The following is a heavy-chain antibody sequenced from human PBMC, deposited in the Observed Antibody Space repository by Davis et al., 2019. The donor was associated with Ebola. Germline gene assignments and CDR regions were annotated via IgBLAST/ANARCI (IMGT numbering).Heavy chain of an antibody. CDR3: ARDGYDILTGYYSRGMDV. D-gene: IGHD3-9*01. J-gene: IGHJ6*02. CDR1: GYTFTSYY. V-gene: IGHV1-46*01. CDR2: INPSGGST. Sequence: ASVKVSCKASGYTFTSYYMHWVRQAPGQGLEWMGIINPSGGSTSYAQKFQGRVTMTRDTSTSTVYMELSSLRSEDTAVYYCARDGYDILTGYYSRGMDVWGQGTTVTVSS.